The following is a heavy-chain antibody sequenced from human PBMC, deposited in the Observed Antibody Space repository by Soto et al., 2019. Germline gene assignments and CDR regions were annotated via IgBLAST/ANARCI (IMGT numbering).Heavy chain of an antibody. CDR3: ARASSPYSGSSGFVI. J-gene: IGHJ3*02. D-gene: IGHD3-10*01. V-gene: IGHV3-11*06. CDR1: GFTFSDYY. Sequence: QVQLVESGGGLVKPGGSLRLSCAASGFTFSDYYFSWIRQAPGKGLEWVSYISRSSGDYTNYAVSVKGRFTISRDNAKNSLYLQMNALRAEDTAVYYCARASSPYSGSSGFVIWGQGTVVTVSS. CDR2: ISRSSGDYT.